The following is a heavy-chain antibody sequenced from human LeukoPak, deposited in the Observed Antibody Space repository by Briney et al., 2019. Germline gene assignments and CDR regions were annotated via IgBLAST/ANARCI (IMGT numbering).Heavy chain of an antibody. Sequence: GGSLRLSCAGSGFIFSDAWFNWVRQTPEKGLEWVARIKRQTEGWAKDYAAPVKGRFTISRDDSKSMVYLQMNSLEIEDTAVYFCSRNADHDWWGQGTLVTVSS. CDR1: GFIFSDAW. D-gene: IGHD1-14*01. V-gene: IGHV3-15*01. CDR2: IKRQTEGWAK. CDR3: SRNADHDW. J-gene: IGHJ4*02.